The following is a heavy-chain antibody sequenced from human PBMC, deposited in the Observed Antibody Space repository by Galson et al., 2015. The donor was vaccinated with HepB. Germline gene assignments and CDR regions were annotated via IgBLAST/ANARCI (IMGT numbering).Heavy chain of an antibody. J-gene: IGHJ2*01. Sequence: SLRLSCAASGFTVSSNYMSWVRQAPGKGLEWVSVIYGGGSTYYADSVKGRFTIPRDNSKNTLYLQMNSLRAEDTAVYYCARDGYSSSWYVRYFDLWGRGTLVTVSS. CDR1: GFTVSSNY. D-gene: IGHD6-13*01. V-gene: IGHV3-66*01. CDR3: ARDGYSSSWYVRYFDL. CDR2: IYGGGST.